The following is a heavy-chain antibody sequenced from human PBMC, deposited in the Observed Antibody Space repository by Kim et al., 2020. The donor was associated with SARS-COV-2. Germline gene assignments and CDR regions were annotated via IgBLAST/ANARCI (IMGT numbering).Heavy chain of an antibody. D-gene: IGHD3-10*01. J-gene: IGHJ3*02. CDR2: IYYSGST. CDR3: ARDHPARIGSGSDAFDI. V-gene: IGHV4-31*03. CDR1: GGSISSGGYY. Sequence: SETLSLTCTVSGGSISSGGYYWSWIRQHPGKGLEWIGYIYYSGSTYYNPSLKSRVTISVDTSKNQFSLKLSSVTAADTAVYYCARDHPARIGSGSDAFDIWGQGTMVTVSS.